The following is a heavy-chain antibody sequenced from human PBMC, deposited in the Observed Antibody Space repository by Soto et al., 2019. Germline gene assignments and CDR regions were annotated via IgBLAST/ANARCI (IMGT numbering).Heavy chain of an antibody. V-gene: IGHV3-30*18. Sequence: PGGSLRLSCAGSGFTFSSYGVHWVRQAPGKALEWVAVISYDGSNKYYADSVKGRFTISRDNSKNTLYLQMNSLRAEDTAVYYCAKAAPYYDFWSGLNDAFDIWGQGTMVTVSS. D-gene: IGHD3-3*01. J-gene: IGHJ3*02. CDR2: ISYDGSNK. CDR1: GFTFSSYG. CDR3: AKAAPYYDFWSGLNDAFDI.